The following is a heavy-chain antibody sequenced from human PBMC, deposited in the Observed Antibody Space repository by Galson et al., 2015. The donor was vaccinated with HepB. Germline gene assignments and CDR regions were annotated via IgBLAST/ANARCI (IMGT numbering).Heavy chain of an antibody. Sequence: SLRLSCAGSGFIFRHHAMAWIRQAPGKGLEWVSGINGRGSTSSYSDAVKGRFSISRGNSKDTVFLQMGNLRAEDTAVYYCVKEGSWFGGDWFDPWGQGALVTVS. CDR1: GFIFRHHA. CDR2: INGRGSTS. V-gene: IGHV3-23*01. J-gene: IGHJ5*02. CDR3: VKEGSWFGGDWFDP. D-gene: IGHD3-16*01.